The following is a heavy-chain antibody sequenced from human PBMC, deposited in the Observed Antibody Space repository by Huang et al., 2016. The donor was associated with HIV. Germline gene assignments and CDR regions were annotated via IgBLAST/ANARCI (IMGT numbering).Heavy chain of an antibody. CDR3: ARASGRIQLPGGYFDL. V-gene: IGHV1-69*01. J-gene: IGHJ2*01. CDR1: GGTFSSYA. D-gene: IGHD1-1*01. CDR2: IIPILGTT. Sequence: QVQLVQSAAEVKKPGSSVKVSCEASGGTFSSYAISWGRQAPGQGLEWMGGIIPILGTTNDTQKLQGRVTITADESSSTAYMELRSLRSEDTAVYYCARASGRIQLPGGYFDLWGRGTLVTVSS.